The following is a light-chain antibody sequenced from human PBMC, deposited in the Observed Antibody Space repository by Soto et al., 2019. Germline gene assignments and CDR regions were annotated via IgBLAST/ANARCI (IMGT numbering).Light chain of an antibody. CDR1: GSNIGAGYG. Sequence: QSVLTQPPSVLGAPGQTVTISCTGSGSNIGAGYGVQWYQQLPGTAPRLLIYGSSDRPSGVPDRFSASVSGNSASLAITGLQTEDEAVYYCQSYDSNLSEVFGPGTKITVL. J-gene: IGLJ1*01. V-gene: IGLV1-40*01. CDR2: GSS. CDR3: QSYDSNLSEV.